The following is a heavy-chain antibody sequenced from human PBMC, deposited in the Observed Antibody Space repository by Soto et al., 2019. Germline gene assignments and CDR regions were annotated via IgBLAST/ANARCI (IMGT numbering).Heavy chain of an antibody. CDR1: GFTFSSYA. CDR3: AKGEYQLPDCYYYYYMEV. CDR2: ISGSGGST. D-gene: IGHD2-2*01. Sequence: GGSLRLSCAASGFTFSSYAMSWVRQAPGKGLEWVSAISGSGGSTYYADSVKGRFTISRDNSKNTLYLQMNSLRAEDTAVYYCAKGEYQLPDCYYYYYMEVWGKGTTVTVSS. V-gene: IGHV3-23*01. J-gene: IGHJ6*03.